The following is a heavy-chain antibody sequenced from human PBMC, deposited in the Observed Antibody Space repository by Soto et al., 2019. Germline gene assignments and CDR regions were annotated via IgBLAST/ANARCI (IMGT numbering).Heavy chain of an antibody. J-gene: IGHJ6*02. CDR3: ARVGDYLRYYYGMDV. CDR2: IYSGGST. V-gene: IGHV3-53*01. D-gene: IGHD4-17*01. Sequence: GGSLRLSCAASGFTVSSNYMSWVRQAPGKGLEWVSVIYSGGSTYYADSVKGRFTISRDNSKNTLYLQMNSLRAEDTAVYYCARVGDYLRYYYGMDVWGQATTVTVSS. CDR1: GFTVSSNY.